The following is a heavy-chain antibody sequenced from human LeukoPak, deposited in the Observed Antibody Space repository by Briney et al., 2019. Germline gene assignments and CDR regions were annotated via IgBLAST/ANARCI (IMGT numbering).Heavy chain of an antibody. Sequence: GRSLRLYCAASGFTFSSYAMHWVRQAPGKGLEWVAVISYDGSNKYYADSVKGRFTISRDNSKNTLYLQMNSLRAEDTAVYYCARDLHSSSWYFAYWGQGTLVTVSS. V-gene: IGHV3-30-3*01. J-gene: IGHJ4*02. D-gene: IGHD6-13*01. CDR1: GFTFSSYA. CDR3: ARDLHSSSWYFAY. CDR2: ISYDGSNK.